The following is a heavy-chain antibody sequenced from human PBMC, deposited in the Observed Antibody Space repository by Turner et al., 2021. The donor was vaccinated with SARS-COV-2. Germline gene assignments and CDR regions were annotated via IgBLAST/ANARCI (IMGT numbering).Heavy chain of an antibody. V-gene: IGHV3-53*04. D-gene: IGHD2-15*01. J-gene: IGHJ3*02. CDR1: GLTVSSNY. CDR2: IYSGGST. Sequence: EVQLVVSGGGLVQPGGSLRLSCAASGLTVSSNYMSWVRQAPGKGLEWVAVIYSGGSTYYTDSVKGRFTISRHNSKNTLYLQMNSLRAEDTAVYYCARSVAEDAFDIWGQGTMVTVSS. CDR3: ARSVAEDAFDI.